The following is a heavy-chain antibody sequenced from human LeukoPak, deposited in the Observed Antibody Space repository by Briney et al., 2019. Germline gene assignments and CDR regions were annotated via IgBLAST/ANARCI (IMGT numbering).Heavy chain of an antibody. D-gene: IGHD2-2*01. CDR2: IYYSGST. CDR1: GGSISSSSYY. Sequence: PSETLSLTCTVSGGSISSSSYYWGWIRQPPGKGLEWIGSIYYSGSTYYHPSLKSRVTMSVDTSKNQFSLKLSSVTAADTAVYYCARHWCSSTSCYSLFDYWGQGTLVTVSS. CDR3: ARHWCSSTSCYSLFDY. V-gene: IGHV4-39*01. J-gene: IGHJ4*02.